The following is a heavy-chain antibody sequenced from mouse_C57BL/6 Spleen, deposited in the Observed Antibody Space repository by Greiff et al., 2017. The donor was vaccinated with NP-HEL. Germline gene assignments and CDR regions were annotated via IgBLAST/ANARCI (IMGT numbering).Heavy chain of an antibody. CDR1: GFTFSDAW. CDR2: IRNKANNHAT. Sequence: EVKVEESGGGLVQPGGSMKLSCAASGFTFSDAWMDWVRQSPEKGLEWVAEIRNKANNHATYYAESVKGRFTISRDDSKSSVYLQMNSVRAEDTGIYYCTRRGYYYGKNAMDYWGQGTSVTVSS. V-gene: IGHV6-6*01. CDR3: TRRGYYYGKNAMDY. J-gene: IGHJ4*01. D-gene: IGHD1-1*01.